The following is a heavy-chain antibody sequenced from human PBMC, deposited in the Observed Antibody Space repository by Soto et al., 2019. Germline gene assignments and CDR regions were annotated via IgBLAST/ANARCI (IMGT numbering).Heavy chain of an antibody. D-gene: IGHD4-4*01. J-gene: IGHJ4*02. CDR3: ARELQGLYYFDY. Sequence: SXKVSFKASEYTXCSYTWHLVRQAPGQRLEWMGWINAGNGDSKYSQKFQGRVSISRDTSASTASMELSSLTSEDKAVYYCARELQGLYYFDYWGQGTLGTVSS. V-gene: IGHV1-3*01. CDR2: INAGNGDS. CDR1: EYTXCSYT.